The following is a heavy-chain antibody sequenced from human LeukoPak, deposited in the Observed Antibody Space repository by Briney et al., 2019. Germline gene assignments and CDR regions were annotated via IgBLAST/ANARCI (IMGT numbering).Heavy chain of an antibody. D-gene: IGHD3-22*01. Sequence: GRSLRLSCAASGFTFSSYALHWVRQAPGKGLEWVALKSYDGSNKYFADSVRGRFTISRDNSKHTLYLQMNSLRAEDTAVYYCARDIGVGSSGYYGYFDYWGQGTLVTVSS. V-gene: IGHV3-30-3*01. CDR1: GFTFSSYA. CDR2: KSYDGSNK. J-gene: IGHJ4*02. CDR3: ARDIGVGSSGYYGYFDY.